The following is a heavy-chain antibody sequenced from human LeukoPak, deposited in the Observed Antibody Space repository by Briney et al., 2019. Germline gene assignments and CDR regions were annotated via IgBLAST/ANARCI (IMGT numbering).Heavy chain of an antibody. CDR2: ISAYNGNT. D-gene: IGHD2-2*01. J-gene: IGHJ3*02. CDR1: GYTFTGYY. Sequence: ASVKVSSKASGYTFTGYYMHWVRQAPGQGLEWMGWISAYNGNTNYAQKLQGRVTMTTDTSTSTAYMELRSLRSDDTAVYYCARVWSYCSSTSCYPDAFDIWGQGTVVTVSS. V-gene: IGHV1-18*04. CDR3: ARVWSYCSSTSCYPDAFDI.